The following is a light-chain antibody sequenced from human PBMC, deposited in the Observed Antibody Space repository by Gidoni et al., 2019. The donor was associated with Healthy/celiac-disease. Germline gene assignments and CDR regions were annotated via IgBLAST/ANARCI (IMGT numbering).Light chain of an antibody. Sequence: QSALTQPASVSGSPGQSITISCTGTSSDVGSYNLVSWYQQHPGKAPKLMIYEGSKRPSGVSNRFSGSKSGNTASLTISGLQAEDEADYYCCSYAGSSIFQVFGGGTKLTVL. CDR2: EGS. CDR1: SSDVGSYNL. J-gene: IGLJ2*01. CDR3: CSYAGSSIFQV. V-gene: IGLV2-23*01.